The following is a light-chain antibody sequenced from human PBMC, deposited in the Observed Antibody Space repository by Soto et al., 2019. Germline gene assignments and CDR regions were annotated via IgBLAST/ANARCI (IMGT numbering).Light chain of an antibody. CDR3: QQYNNWPIT. V-gene: IGKV3-15*01. J-gene: IGKJ5*01. CDR2: GAY. Sequence: EIVMTQSPATLSVSPGERATLSCRASQSVSSNLAWYQQKPGQAPRLLIYGAYTRATGIPARFSGSGSGTEFTLTISSLQSEDFAVYYCQQYNNWPITFGQGTRLEMK. CDR1: QSVSSN.